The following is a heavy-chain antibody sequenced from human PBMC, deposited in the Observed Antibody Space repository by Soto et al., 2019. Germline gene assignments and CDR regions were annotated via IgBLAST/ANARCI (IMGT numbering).Heavy chain of an antibody. J-gene: IGHJ6*02. Sequence: SLRLSCAASGFTFSSYAMHWVRQAPGKGLEWVAVISYDGSNKYYADSVKGRFTISRDNSKNTLYLQMNSLRAEDTAVYYCARAMGLSCSGGSCYSPSYYYYGMDVWGQGTTVTVSS. CDR2: ISYDGSNK. CDR1: GFTFSSYA. V-gene: IGHV3-30-3*01. D-gene: IGHD2-15*01. CDR3: ARAMGLSCSGGSCYSPSYYYYGMDV.